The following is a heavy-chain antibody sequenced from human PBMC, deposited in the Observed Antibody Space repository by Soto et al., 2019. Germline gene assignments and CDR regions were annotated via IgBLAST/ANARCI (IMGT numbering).Heavy chain of an antibody. J-gene: IGHJ6*02. CDR3: ARSTGTGYYYYGMDV. CDR1: GYSFTSYW. V-gene: IGHV5-51*01. CDR2: IYPGDSDT. Sequence: GESLKISCKGSGYSFTSYWIGWVRQMPGKGLEWMGIIYPGDSDTRYSPSFQGQVTISADKSISTAYLQWSSLKASDTAMYYCARSTGTGYYYYGMDVWGQGTTVTVSS. D-gene: IGHD1-1*01.